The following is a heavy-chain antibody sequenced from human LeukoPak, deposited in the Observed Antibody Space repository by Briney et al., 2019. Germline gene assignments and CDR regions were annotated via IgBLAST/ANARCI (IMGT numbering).Heavy chain of an antibody. V-gene: IGHV1-8*01. J-gene: IGHJ4*02. Sequence: ASVKVSCKASGYTFTGYDINWVRQATGQGLEWMGWMNPNSGNTGYAQKFQGRVTMTRNTSISTAYMELSSLRSEDTAVYYCARGRIIPVLRYFDCPDYWGQGTLVTVSS. D-gene: IGHD3-9*01. CDR2: MNPNSGNT. CDR1: GYTFTGYD. CDR3: ARGRIIPVLRYFDCPDY.